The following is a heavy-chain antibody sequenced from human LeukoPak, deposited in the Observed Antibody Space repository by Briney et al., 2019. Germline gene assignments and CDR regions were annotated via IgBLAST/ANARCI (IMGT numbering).Heavy chain of an antibody. V-gene: IGHV1-2*02. Sequence: GASVKVSCKASGYTFTSYAMHWVRQAPGQGLEWMGWINPNSGGTKYAQKFQGRVTMTRDTSISTVYMELSRLRSDDTAVYYCARGLRGSQAFDYWGQGTLVPVSS. CDR1: GYTFTSYA. CDR2: INPNSGGT. J-gene: IGHJ4*02. D-gene: IGHD5-12*01. CDR3: ARGLRGSQAFDY.